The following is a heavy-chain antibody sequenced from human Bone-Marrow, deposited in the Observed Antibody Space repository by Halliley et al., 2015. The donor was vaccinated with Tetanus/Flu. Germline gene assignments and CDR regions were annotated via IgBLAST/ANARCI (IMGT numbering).Heavy chain of an antibody. D-gene: IGHD3-16*01. Sequence: SLRLSCAVSGGSIDSAHWWSWVRQSPRKGLEWIGEIYFSGSTNYNPSLKSRVTISLDKSKNQFSLNLSSVTAADTALYCCARVGDSGFGAHSYGLDVWGQGTMVTVSS. V-gene: IGHV4-4*01. CDR2: IYFSGST. CDR1: GGSIDSAHW. J-gene: IGHJ6*01. CDR3: ARVGDSGFGAHSYGLDV.